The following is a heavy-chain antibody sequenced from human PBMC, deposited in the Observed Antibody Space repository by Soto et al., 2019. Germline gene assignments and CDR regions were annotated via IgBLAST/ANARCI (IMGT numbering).Heavy chain of an antibody. CDR1: GGTFSSYA. CDR2: IIPIFGTA. V-gene: IGHV1-69*13. CDR3: ASPESYCSGGSCYGAFDI. Sequence: SVKVSCKASGGTFSSYAISWVRQAPGQGLEWMGGIIPIFGTANYAQKFQGRVTITADESTGTAYMELSSLRSEDTAVYYCASPESYCSGGSCYGAFDIWGQGTMVTVSS. J-gene: IGHJ3*02. D-gene: IGHD2-15*01.